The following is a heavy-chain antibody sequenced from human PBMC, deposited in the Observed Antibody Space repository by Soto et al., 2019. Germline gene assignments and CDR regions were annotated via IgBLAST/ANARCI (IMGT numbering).Heavy chain of an antibody. V-gene: IGHV3-21*01. D-gene: IGHD5-12*01. CDR3: ARVSRDGYTDYYYYGMDV. Sequence: GGSLRLSCAASGFNFSSYSMNWVRQAPGKGLEWVSSISSSSSYIYYADSVKGRFTISRDNAKNSLYLQMNSLRAEDTAVYYCARVSRDGYTDYYYYGMDVWGQGTTVTVSS. J-gene: IGHJ6*02. CDR1: GFNFSSYS. CDR2: ISSSSSYI.